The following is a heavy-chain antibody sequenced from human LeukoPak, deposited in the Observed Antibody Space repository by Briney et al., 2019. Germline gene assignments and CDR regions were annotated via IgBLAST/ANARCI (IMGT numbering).Heavy chain of an antibody. CDR3: ASPYGSGSDAADY. Sequence: GGSLRLSCAASGFTFSDYYMSWIRQAPGKGLEWVSYISSSGSTIHYADSVKGRFTISRDNAKNSLYLQMNSLRAEDTAVYYCASPYGSGSDAADYWGQGTLVTVSS. D-gene: IGHD3-10*01. V-gene: IGHV3-11*01. J-gene: IGHJ4*02. CDR2: ISSSGSTI. CDR1: GFTFSDYY.